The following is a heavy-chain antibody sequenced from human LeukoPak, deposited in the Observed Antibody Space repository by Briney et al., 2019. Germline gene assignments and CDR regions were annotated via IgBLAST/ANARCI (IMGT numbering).Heavy chain of an antibody. V-gene: IGHV4-34*01. CDR1: GFTFSDYY. Sequence: GSLRLSCAASGFTFSDYYMSWIRQPPGKGLEWIGEINHSGSTNYNPSLKSRVTISVDTSKNQFSLKLTSVTAADTAVYYCARAPVGLLWFGESRGYFDYWGQGTLVTVSS. CDR2: INHSGST. D-gene: IGHD3-10*01. J-gene: IGHJ4*02. CDR3: ARAPVGLLWFGESRGYFDY.